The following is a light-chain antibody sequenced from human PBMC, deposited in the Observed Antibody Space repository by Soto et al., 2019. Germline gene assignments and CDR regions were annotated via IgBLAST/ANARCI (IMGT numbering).Light chain of an antibody. CDR2: VTA. J-gene: IGKJ1*01. CDR3: QPRRDWAPTGP. CDR1: QGIGDT. Sequence: VRSQSPPTLSAAPGEGPTLPPASSQGIGDTLAWYQHKPGQTPRLLIYVTATRTTGVPARFSGSGCGTDFTLTISILGPEDVAVYYCQPRRDWAPTGPFGQGTKVDIK. V-gene: IGKV3-11*01.